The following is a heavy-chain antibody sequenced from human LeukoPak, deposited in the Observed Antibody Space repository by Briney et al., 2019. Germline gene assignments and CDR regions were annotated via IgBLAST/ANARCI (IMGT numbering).Heavy chain of an antibody. Sequence: PSETLSLTCAVYGGSFRGYYWSWIRQPPGKGLEWIGEISHSGSTNYNPSLKSRVTISVDTSKNQFSLKLSSVTAADTAVYYCARYDSSGYQRGGSDYWGQGTLVTVSS. J-gene: IGHJ4*02. D-gene: IGHD3-22*01. CDR3: ARYDSSGYQRGGSDY. CDR1: GGSFRGYY. CDR2: ISHSGST. V-gene: IGHV4-34*01.